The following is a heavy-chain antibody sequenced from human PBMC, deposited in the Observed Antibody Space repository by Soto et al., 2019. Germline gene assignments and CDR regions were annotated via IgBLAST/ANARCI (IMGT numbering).Heavy chain of an antibody. V-gene: IGHV1-69*01. CDR1: GDLFNNHA. D-gene: IGHD6-13*01. Sequence: QVQLVQSGAEVKEPGSSVKVSCKASGDLFNNHAFNWVRQAPGQRLEWMGRISPLFSTTNYAQKFQGRVTIGADELTPVVYLEVNNLESDDSAIYYCAASSAIAAAGYFKFWGQGTLVTVSP. CDR3: AASSAIAAAGYFKF. J-gene: IGHJ4*02. CDR2: ISPLFSTT.